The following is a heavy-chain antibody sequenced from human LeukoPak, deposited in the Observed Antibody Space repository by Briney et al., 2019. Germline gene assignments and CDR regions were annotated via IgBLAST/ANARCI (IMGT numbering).Heavy chain of an antibody. D-gene: IGHD3-22*01. CDR1: GYTFTGYY. V-gene: IGHV1-2*02. Sequence: GASVKVSCKASGYTFTGYYMHWVRQAPGQGLEWMGWINPNSGGTNYAQKFQGRVTMTRDTSISTAYMELSRLRSDDTAVYYCARGLTYYYDSSGYRPDFDYWGQGTLVTVSS. CDR2: INPNSGGT. CDR3: ARGLTYYYDSSGYRPDFDY. J-gene: IGHJ4*02.